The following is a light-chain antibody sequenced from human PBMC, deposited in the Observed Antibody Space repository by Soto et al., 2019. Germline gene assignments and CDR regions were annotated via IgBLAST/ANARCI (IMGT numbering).Light chain of an antibody. CDR1: SSNIGAGYD. Sequence: QSVLTQPPSVSGAPGQRVTISCTGSSSNIGAGYDVHWYQQLPGTAPKLLIYGNNNRPSGVPDRFSGSKSGTSASLAITGLQAEDEADYYCQSYDSSLSSAVFGGGTQLTVL. CDR3: QSYDSSLSSAV. CDR2: GNN. J-gene: IGLJ7*01. V-gene: IGLV1-40*01.